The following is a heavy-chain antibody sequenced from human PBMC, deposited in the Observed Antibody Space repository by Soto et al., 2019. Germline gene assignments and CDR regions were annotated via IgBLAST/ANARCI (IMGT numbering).Heavy chain of an antibody. CDR1: GYRFTNYG. CDR3: AMVDVYVTPSPQDV. D-gene: IGHD3-16*01. CDR2: INAHNGNT. V-gene: IGHV1-18*01. Sequence: QVQLVQSGAEVKNPGASVKVSCKASGYRFTNYGIGWVRQAPGQGLEWMGWINAHNGNTNYAQNLQGRVTLTTDTSTSTAYMELRSLRSNDTAVYYCAMVDVYVTPSPQDVWGQGTTVTVSS. J-gene: IGHJ6*02.